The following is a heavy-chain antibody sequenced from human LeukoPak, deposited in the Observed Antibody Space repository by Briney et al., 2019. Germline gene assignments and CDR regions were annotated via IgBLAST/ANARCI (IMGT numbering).Heavy chain of an antibody. V-gene: IGHV3-30*02. D-gene: IGHD6-19*01. CDR3: AKLSSGWYSDY. J-gene: IGHJ4*02. Sequence: QTGGSLRLSCAASGFTFSSYGMHWVRQAPGKGLEWVAFIRYDGSNKYYADSVKGRFTISRDNSKNTLYLQMNSLRAEDTAVYYCAKLSSGWYSDYWGQGTLVTVSS. CDR1: GFTFSSYG. CDR2: IRYDGSNK.